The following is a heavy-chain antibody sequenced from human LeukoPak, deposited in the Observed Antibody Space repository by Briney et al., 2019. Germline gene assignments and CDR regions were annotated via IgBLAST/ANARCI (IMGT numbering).Heavy chain of an antibody. V-gene: IGHV1-24*01. CDR1: GYTLTELS. D-gene: IGHD3-16*02. CDR3: AGGITFGGVIVNVFDI. Sequence: GASVKVSCKVSGYTLTELSMHWVRQAPGKGLEWMGGFDPEDGETIYAQKFQGRVTMTEDTSTDTAYMELSSLRSEDTAVYYCAGGITFGGVIVNVFDIWGQGTMVTVSS. CDR2: FDPEDGET. J-gene: IGHJ3*02.